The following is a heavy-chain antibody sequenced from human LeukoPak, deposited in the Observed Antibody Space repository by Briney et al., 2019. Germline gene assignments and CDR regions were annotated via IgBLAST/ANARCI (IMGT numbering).Heavy chain of an antibody. D-gene: IGHD2-21*02. Sequence: SGGSLRLSCAASGFTFSSYEMNWVRQAPGKGLEWVSYISSSGSTIYYADSVKGRFTISRDNAKNSLYLQMNSLRAEDTAVYYCARSYVVVTAIDAFDIWGRGTMVTVSS. J-gene: IGHJ3*02. V-gene: IGHV3-48*03. CDR3: ARSYVVVTAIDAFDI. CDR2: ISSSGSTI. CDR1: GFTFSSYE.